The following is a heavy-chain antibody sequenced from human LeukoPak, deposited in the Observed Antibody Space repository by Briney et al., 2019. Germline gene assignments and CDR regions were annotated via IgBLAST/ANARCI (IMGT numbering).Heavy chain of an antibody. CDR1: GFTVSSNY. J-gene: IGHJ4*02. D-gene: IGHD6-19*01. CDR2: IRGSGGST. Sequence: GGSLRLPCAASGFTVSSNYMSWVRQAPGKGLKWVSAIRGSGGSTYYADSVKGRFTISRDNSKNTLYLQMNSLRAEDTAVYYCAKTTTGYSSGRFPGWPVDYWGQGTLVTVSS. V-gene: IGHV3-23*01. CDR3: AKTTTGYSSGRFPGWPVDY.